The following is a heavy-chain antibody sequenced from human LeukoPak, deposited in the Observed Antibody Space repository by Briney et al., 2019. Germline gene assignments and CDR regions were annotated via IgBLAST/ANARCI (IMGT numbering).Heavy chain of an antibody. CDR2: MSPNSGNT. Sequence: ASVKVSCKASGYTFTSYDINWVRQATGQGLEWMGWMSPNSGNTGYAQKFQGRVTMTRNTSISTAYMELSSLRSEDTAVYYCARVMEHSGSNYYYYYMDVWGKGTTVTVSS. V-gene: IGHV1-8*01. D-gene: IGHD1-26*01. CDR3: ARVMEHSGSNYYYYYMDV. J-gene: IGHJ6*03. CDR1: GYTFTSYD.